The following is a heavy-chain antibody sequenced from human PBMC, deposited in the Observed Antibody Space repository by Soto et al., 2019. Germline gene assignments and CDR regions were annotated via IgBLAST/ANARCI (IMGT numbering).Heavy chain of an antibody. J-gene: IGHJ4*02. CDR3: AHSEYDSSGYYYRSPLDY. Sequence: QITLKESGPTLVKPTQTLTLTCTFSGFSLSTSGVGVGWIRQPPGKALEWLALIYWDDDKRYSPSLKSRLTITKDTSKNQVVITMTNMDPVDTATYYCAHSEYDSSGYYYRSPLDYWGQGTLVTVSS. CDR2: IYWDDDK. CDR1: GFSLSTSGVG. V-gene: IGHV2-5*02. D-gene: IGHD3-22*01.